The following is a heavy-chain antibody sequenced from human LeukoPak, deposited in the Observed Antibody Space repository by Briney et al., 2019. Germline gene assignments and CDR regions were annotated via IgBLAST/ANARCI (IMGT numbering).Heavy chain of an antibody. CDR3: ARGGGSSYYYYYGMDV. CDR1: GGSISNYY. Sequence: SETLSLTCTVSGGSISNYYWSWIRQPPGRGLEWIGYIYYSGSTNYNPSLKSRVTISVDTSKNQFSLKLSSVTAADTAVYYCARGGGSSYYYYYGMDVWGQGTTVTVSS. D-gene: IGHD1-26*01. CDR2: IYYSGST. J-gene: IGHJ6*02. V-gene: IGHV4-59*01.